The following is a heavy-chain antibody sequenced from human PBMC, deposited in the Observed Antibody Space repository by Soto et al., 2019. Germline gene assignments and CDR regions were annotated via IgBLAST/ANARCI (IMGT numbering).Heavy chain of an antibody. CDR3: ARQEYGDYVFLDY. J-gene: IGHJ4*02. V-gene: IGHV4-31*03. Sequence: LSLTCTVSGVSISNDVYYWTWIRQYPGKGLEWVGYIYYTGSTYYNPSLTSRVMMSVDTSKNQFSLKLSSVTAADTAVYYCARQEYGDYVFLDYWGQGTLVTVSS. D-gene: IGHD4-17*01. CDR1: GVSISNDVYY. CDR2: IYYTGST.